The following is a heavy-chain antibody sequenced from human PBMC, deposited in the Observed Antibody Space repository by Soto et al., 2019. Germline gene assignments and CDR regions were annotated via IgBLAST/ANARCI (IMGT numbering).Heavy chain of an antibody. V-gene: IGHV3-48*03. D-gene: IGHD2-21*01. CDR1: GFSFSNSE. CDR3: ARSGGDYRPFDS. Sequence: GGSLRLSCAASGFSFSNSEMNWIRQAPGKGLEWVSHMTGGGSAIYYADSVKGRFTISRDNAKNSLYLHLNSLRAEDTALYYCARSGGDYRPFDSWGQGTPVTVLL. J-gene: IGHJ4*02. CDR2: MTGGGSAI.